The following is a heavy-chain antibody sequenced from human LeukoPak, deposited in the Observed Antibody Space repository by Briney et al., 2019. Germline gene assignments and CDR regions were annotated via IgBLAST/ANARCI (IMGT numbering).Heavy chain of an antibody. CDR2: IYHGGNT. V-gene: IGHV4-38-2*02. CDR3: ARDGTYGGVGLDV. J-gene: IGHJ6*03. D-gene: IGHD4-23*01. CDR1: GYSISSGYY. Sequence: PSETLSLTCTVSGYSISSGYYWGWIRQSPGKGLEWIGNIYHGGNTYYNPSLKSRVTISVDTSKNQFSLRLTSVTAADTAVYYCARDGTYGGVGLDVWGKGTTVTVSS.